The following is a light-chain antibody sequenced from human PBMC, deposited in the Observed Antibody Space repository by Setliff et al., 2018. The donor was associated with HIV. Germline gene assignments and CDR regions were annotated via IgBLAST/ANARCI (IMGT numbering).Light chain of an antibody. V-gene: IGLV2-8*01. CDR2: EVS. J-gene: IGLJ1*01. Sequence: QSALTQPPSASGSPGQSVTISCTGTSRYVGGYNYVSWYQQHPGNAPKLMIYEVSKRPSGVPDRFSGSKSGNTASLTASGLQAEDEADYYCTSYAGSNNLGVFGTGTKVTVL. CDR3: TSYAGSNNLGV. CDR1: SRYVGGYNY.